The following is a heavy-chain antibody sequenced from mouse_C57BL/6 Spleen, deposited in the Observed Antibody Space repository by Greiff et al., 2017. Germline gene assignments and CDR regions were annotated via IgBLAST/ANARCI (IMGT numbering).Heavy chain of an antibody. Sequence: EVHLVESGGGLVQPGGSLSLSCAASGFTFTDYYMSWVRQPPGKALEWLGFIRNKANGYTTEYSASVKGRFTISRDNSQSILYLQMNALRAEDSATYYCARGGNTGAMDYWGQGTSVTVSS. CDR3: ARGGNTGAMDY. V-gene: IGHV7-3*01. CDR2: IRNKANGYTT. CDR1: GFTFTDYY. J-gene: IGHJ4*01. D-gene: IGHD2-1*01.